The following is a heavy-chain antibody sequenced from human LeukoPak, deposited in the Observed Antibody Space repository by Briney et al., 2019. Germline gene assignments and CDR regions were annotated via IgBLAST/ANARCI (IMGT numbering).Heavy chain of an antibody. CDR1: GYTFTSYY. Sequence: ASVKVSCKASGYTFTSYYMHWVRQAPGQGLEWMGMINPSGGSTNYAQKFQGRVTMTRDTSTSTVYLELSSLRSEDTAVYYCAIGGGGSYFDYWGQGTLVTVSS. CDR3: AIGGGGSYFDY. V-gene: IGHV1-46*01. J-gene: IGHJ4*02. D-gene: IGHD1-26*01. CDR2: INPSGGST.